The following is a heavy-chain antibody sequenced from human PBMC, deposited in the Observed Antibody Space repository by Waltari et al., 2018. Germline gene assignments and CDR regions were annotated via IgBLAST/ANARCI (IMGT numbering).Heavy chain of an antibody. CDR1: GFTFSSYA. CDR2: ISGSGGST. CDR3: AKELRFNGYNLFDY. J-gene: IGHJ4*02. V-gene: IGHV3-23*01. Sequence: EVQLLESGGGLVQNGGSLRLSCAASGFTFSSYAMTWVRQAPGNGLEWVSAISGSGGSTYDAYSAKGRFTISRDNSKNTRYLQMNTLRAEDTAVYYCAKELRFNGYNLFDYWGQGTLVTVSS. D-gene: IGHD5-12*01.